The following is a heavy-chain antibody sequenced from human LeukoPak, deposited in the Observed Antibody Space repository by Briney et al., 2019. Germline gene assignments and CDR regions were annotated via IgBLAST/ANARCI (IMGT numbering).Heavy chain of an antibody. V-gene: IGHV4-59*01. CDR1: GGSISSYY. D-gene: IGHD6-19*01. CDR2: IYYSGST. J-gene: IGHJ5*02. CDR3: ARAKSSGWGPPHPQPEIWFDP. Sequence: SETLSLTCTVSGGSISSYYWSWIRQPPGKGLEWIGYIYYSGSTNYNPSLKSRVTISVDTSKNQFSLKLSSVTAADTAVYYCARAKSSGWGPPHPQPEIWFDPWGQGTLVTVSS.